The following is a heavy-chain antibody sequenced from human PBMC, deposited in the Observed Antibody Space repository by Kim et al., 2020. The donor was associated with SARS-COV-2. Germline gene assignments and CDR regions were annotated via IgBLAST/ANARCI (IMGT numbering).Heavy chain of an antibody. CDR1: GGSFSGYY. J-gene: IGHJ4*02. CDR2: INHSGST. CDR3: ARGLAYCGGHCYSRLYYFDY. V-gene: IGHV4-34*01. D-gene: IGHD2-21*01. Sequence: SETLSLTCAVYGGSFSGYYWSWIRQPPGKGLEWIGEINHSGSTNYNPSLKSRVTISVDTSKNQFSLKLSSVTAADTAVYYCARGLAYCGGHCYSRLYYFDYWGQGTLVTVSS.